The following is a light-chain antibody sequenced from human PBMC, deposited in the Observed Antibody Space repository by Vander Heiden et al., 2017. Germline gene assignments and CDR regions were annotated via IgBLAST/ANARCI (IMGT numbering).Light chain of an antibody. CDR3: TSDTSSSTLYV. Sequence: QSALTQPASVSGSPGQSITISCTGTSSDVGGYNYVSWYQQHPDKAPKLMIYDVTNRPSGVSNRFSGSKSGNTASLTISGLQGEDEADYYCTSDTSSSTLYVFGTGTKVTVL. CDR2: DVT. V-gene: IGLV2-14*03. J-gene: IGLJ1*01. CDR1: SSDVGGYNY.